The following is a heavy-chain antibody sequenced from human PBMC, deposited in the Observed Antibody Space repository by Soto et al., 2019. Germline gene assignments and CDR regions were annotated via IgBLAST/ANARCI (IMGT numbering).Heavy chain of an antibody. CDR1: GFTFSSYS. CDR3: ARDGIVVVAAAYYYYYMDV. V-gene: IGHV3-21*01. D-gene: IGHD2-15*01. CDR2: ISSSSSYI. Sequence: GGSLRLSCAASGFTFSSYSMNWVRQAPGKGLEWVSSISSSSSYIYYADSVKGRFTISRDNAKNSLYLQMNSLRAEDTAVYYCARDGIVVVAAAYYYYYMDVWGKGTTVTVSS. J-gene: IGHJ6*03.